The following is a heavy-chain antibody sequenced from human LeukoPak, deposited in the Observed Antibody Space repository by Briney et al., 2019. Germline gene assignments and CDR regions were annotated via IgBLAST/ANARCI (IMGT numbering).Heavy chain of an antibody. D-gene: IGHD6-13*01. CDR1: GGSISSGGYY. CDR3: ASAAGAGDDAFDI. V-gene: IGHV4-30-2*01. CDR2: IYHSGST. J-gene: IGHJ3*02. Sequence: SQTLSLTCTVSGGSISSGGYYWSWIRQPPGKGLEWIGYIYHSGSTYYNPSLKSRVTISVDTSKNQFSLKLSSVTAADTAVYYCASAAGAGDDAFDIWGQGTMVTVSS.